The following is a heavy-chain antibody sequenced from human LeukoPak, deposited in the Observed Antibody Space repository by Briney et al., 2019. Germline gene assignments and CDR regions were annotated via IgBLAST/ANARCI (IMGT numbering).Heavy chain of an antibody. CDR2: FDPEDGET. Sequence: ASVKVSCKVSGYTLTELSMHWVRQAPGKGLEWMGGFDPEDGETIYAPKFQGRVTMTEDTSTDTAYMELSSLRSEDTAVYYCATTTGAHNWFDPWGQGTLVTVSS. CDR3: ATTTGAHNWFDP. V-gene: IGHV1-24*01. J-gene: IGHJ5*02. CDR1: GYTLTELS. D-gene: IGHD2-8*02.